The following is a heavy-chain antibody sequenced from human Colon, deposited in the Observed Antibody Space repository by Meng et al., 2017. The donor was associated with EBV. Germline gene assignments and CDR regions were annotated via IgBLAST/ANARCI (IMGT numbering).Heavy chain of an antibody. CDR1: RDSLSVSHYP. V-gene: IGHV4-30-2*01. CDR2: SYHGGTT. J-gene: IGHJ5*02. CDR3: ARGPYCGGDCYWFDP. D-gene: IGHD2-21*02. Sequence: ESRLGPGPPSQSLSLSCAVSRDSLSVSHYPWSWFRERPGQGLEGIGYSYHGGTTYNTSLKSRVTIAVDNSKNQFSLRLTSVTGADTAVYYCARGPYCGGDCYWFDPWGQGTLVTVSS.